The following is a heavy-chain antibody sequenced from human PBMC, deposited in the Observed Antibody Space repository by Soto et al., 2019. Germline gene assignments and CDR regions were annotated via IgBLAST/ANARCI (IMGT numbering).Heavy chain of an antibody. CDR1: GFTFNSYA. D-gene: IGHD7-27*01. J-gene: IGHJ3*02. CDR2: ISGSGGST. Sequence: GGSLRLSCAASGFTFNSYAMSWVRQAPGKGLEWVSAISGSGGSTYYADSVKGRFTISRDNSKNTLYLQMNSLRAEDTAVYYCAKARTGDDAFDIWGQGTMVTVSS. V-gene: IGHV3-23*01. CDR3: AKARTGDDAFDI.